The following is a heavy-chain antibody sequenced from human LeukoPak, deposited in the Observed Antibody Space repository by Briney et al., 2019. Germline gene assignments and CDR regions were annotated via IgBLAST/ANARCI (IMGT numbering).Heavy chain of an antibody. J-gene: IGHJ4*02. D-gene: IGHD3-3*01. CDR1: GYTFTSRA. V-gene: IGHV1-3*04. Sequence: ASAKVSCKTSGYTFTSRALHWVRLAPGPRLEWMGWINTGNGNTKYSQKFQDRVTITRDPSASTADMELSSLRSEDTAVYYCARDRSAWRFYYFDYWGQGTLVTVSS. CDR2: INTGNGNT. CDR3: ARDRSAWRFYYFDY.